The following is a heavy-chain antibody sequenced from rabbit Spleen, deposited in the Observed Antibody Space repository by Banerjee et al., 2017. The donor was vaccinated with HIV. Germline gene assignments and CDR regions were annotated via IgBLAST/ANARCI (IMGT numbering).Heavy chain of an antibody. Sequence: QEQLVESGGGLVQPEGSLPLTFKASGFDFSNKAVMCWVRQAPGKGLQWIACINGVTGRAVYATWAKGRFTFSKTKSTTVTLKMTSLTAADTATYFCARDTSSSFSSYGMDRGGQGTLVTVS. J-gene: IGHJ6*01. CDR2: INGVTGRA. CDR3: ARDTSSSFSSYGMDR. V-gene: IGHV1S45*01. CDR1: GFDFSNKAV. D-gene: IGHD1-1*01.